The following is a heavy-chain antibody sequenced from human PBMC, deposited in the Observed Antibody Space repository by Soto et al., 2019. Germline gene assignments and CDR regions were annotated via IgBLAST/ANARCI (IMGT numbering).Heavy chain of an antibody. CDR3: ARDYYDYVWGSYRQAYYFDY. CDR1: GYSISSGYY. J-gene: IGHJ4*02. Sequence: TLSLTCAVSGYSISSGYYWGWIRQPPGKGLEWIGSIYHSGSTYYNPSLKSRVTISVDTSKNQFSLKLSSVTAADTAVYYCARDYYDYVWGSYRQAYYFDYWGQGTLVTVSS. D-gene: IGHD3-16*02. CDR2: IYHSGST. V-gene: IGHV4-38-2*02.